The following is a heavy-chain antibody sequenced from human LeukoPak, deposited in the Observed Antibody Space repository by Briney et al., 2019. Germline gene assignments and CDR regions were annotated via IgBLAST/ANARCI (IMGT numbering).Heavy chain of an antibody. CDR3: ARHNGFDRGYYYYMDV. J-gene: IGHJ6*03. CDR1: GGFINSYY. D-gene: IGHD3-9*01. V-gene: IGHV4-4*07. CDR2: VYTSGIT. Sequence: SETLSLTCTVSGGFINSYYWSWIRQPAGKGLEWIGRVYTSGITNYNPSLKSRITMSVDTSKNQFSLKLTSVTAADTAVHYCARHNGFDRGYYYYMDVWGKGTTVTVSS.